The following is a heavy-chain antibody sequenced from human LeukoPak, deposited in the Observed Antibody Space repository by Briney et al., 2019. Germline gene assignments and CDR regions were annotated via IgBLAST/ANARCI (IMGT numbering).Heavy chain of an antibody. CDR1: GGSISSSSYY. CDR2: IYYSGST. CDR3: ARGCGSASCPYYFES. Sequence: SETLSLTCTVSGGSISSSSYYWGWIRQPPGKGLEWIGSIYYSGSTYYNPSLKSRVTISVDTSKNQFSLKLSSVTAADTAVYYCARGCGSASCPYYFESWGQGTLVPVSS. V-gene: IGHV4-39*01. J-gene: IGHJ4*02. D-gene: IGHD2-2*01.